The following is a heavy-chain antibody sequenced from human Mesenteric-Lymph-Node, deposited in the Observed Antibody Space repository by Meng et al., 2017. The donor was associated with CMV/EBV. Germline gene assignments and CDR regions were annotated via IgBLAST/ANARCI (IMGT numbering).Heavy chain of an antibody. V-gene: IGHV1-46*01. J-gene: IGHJ5*02. CDR3: ARDPSITGSGSYNWFDP. Sequence: ASVKVSCKASGYTFTSYYMHWVRQAPGQGLEWMGIIDPSDGGTNYAQKFQGRVTMTRDTSTSTVYMELSSLRSEDTAVYYCARDPSITGSGSYNWFDPWGQGTLVTVSS. CDR2: IDPSDGGT. CDR1: GYTFTSYY. D-gene: IGHD3-10*01.